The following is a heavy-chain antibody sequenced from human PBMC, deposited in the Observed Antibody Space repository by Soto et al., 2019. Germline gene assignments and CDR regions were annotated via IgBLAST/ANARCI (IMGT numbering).Heavy chain of an antibody. D-gene: IGHD2-2*01. V-gene: IGHV3-48*01. CDR2: ISSSSSTI. CDR1: GFTFSSYS. J-gene: IGHJ4*02. Sequence: PGGSLRLSCAASGFTFSSYSMNWVRQAPGKGLEWVSYISSSSSTIYYADSVKGRFTISRDNAKNSLYLQMNSLRAEDTAVYYCARDIDGVPAASDYWGQGTLVTVSS. CDR3: ARDIDGVPAASDY.